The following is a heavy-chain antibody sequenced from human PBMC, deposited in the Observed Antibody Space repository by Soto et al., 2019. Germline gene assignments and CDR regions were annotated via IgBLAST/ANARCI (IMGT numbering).Heavy chain of an antibody. Sequence: VQLVESGGGVVQPGRSLRLSCAASGFTFSSYGMHWVRQAPGKGLEWVAVIWYDGSNKYYADSVKGRFTISRDNSKNTLYLQMNSLRAEDTAVYYCARGLGAYCGGDCYPLGYWGQGTLVTVSS. D-gene: IGHD2-21*02. J-gene: IGHJ4*02. CDR3: ARGLGAYCGGDCYPLGY. CDR2: IWYDGSNK. CDR1: GFTFSSYG. V-gene: IGHV3-33*01.